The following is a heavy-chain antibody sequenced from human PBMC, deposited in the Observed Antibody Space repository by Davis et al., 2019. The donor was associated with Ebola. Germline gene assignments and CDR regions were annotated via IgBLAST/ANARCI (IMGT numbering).Heavy chain of an antibody. D-gene: IGHD2-15*01. Sequence: ASVKVSCKASGYTFTSYYMHWVRQAPGQGLEWMGIINPSGGSTSYAQKFQGRVTMTRDTSTSTVYMELSSLRSEDTAVYYCARDSGYCSGGSCYSYGMDVWAKGPRSPSP. CDR3: ARDSGYCSGGSCYSYGMDV. CDR1: GYTFTSYY. J-gene: IGHJ6*02. CDR2: INPSGGST. V-gene: IGHV1-46*01.